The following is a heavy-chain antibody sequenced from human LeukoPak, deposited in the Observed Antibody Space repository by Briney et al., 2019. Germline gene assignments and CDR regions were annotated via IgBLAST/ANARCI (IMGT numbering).Heavy chain of an antibody. CDR2: ISYDGSNK. V-gene: IGHV3-30-3*01. Sequence: GRSLRLSCAGSGFTFRSYAMHWVGQAPGKGLEWVAVISYDGSNKDYADSVKGQFTISRDNSKNTLFPQMNSLRAEDTAVYYCAREIFNGFDIWGQGTMVTVSS. CDR3: AREIFNGFDI. CDR1: GFTFRSYA. J-gene: IGHJ3*02.